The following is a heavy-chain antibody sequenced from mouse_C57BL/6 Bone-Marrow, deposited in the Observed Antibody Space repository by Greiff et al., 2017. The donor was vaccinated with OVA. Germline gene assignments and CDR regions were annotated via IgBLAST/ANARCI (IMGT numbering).Heavy chain of an antibody. CDR2: ISDGGSYT. Sequence: EVQRVESGGGLVKPGGSLKLSCAVSGFTFSSYAMSWVRQTPEKRLEWVATISDGGSYTYYPDNVTGRFTISSDTAKNNLNLQMSHLKSEDTAMYYCARDSNQFAYWGQGTLVTVSA. J-gene: IGHJ3*01. V-gene: IGHV5-4*01. D-gene: IGHD2-5*01. CDR3: ARDSNQFAY. CDR1: GFTFSSYA.